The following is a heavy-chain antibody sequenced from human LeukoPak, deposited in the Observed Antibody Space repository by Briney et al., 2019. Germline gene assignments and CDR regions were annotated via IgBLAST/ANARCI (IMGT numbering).Heavy chain of an antibody. Sequence: KAGGSLRLSCAASGFTFTDYYMSWIRQAPGKGLEWLSYISSSGSTIYYADSVKGRFTISRDNAKNSLYLQMNSLRAEDTAVYYCARDIIVTGDYGDYYYYYYMDVWGKGTTVTVSS. CDR3: ARDIIVTGDYGDYYYYYYMDV. CDR2: ISSSGSTI. J-gene: IGHJ6*03. CDR1: GFTFTDYY. D-gene: IGHD4/OR15-4a*01. V-gene: IGHV3-11*04.